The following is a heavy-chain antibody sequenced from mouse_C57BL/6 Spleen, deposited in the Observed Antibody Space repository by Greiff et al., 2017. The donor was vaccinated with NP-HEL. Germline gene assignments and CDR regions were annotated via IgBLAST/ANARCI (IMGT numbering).Heavy chain of an antibody. D-gene: IGHD1-1*01. Sequence: QVQLQQSGAELVKPGASVKISCKASGYAFSSYWMNWVKQRPGQGLEWIGQIYPGDGDTNYNGKFKGKATLTADKSSSTAYMQLSSLTSEDSAVYFCARGYYGSSLYAMDDWGQGTSVTVSS. CDR3: ARGYYGSSLYAMDD. CDR1: GYAFSSYW. CDR2: IYPGDGDT. J-gene: IGHJ4*01. V-gene: IGHV1-80*01.